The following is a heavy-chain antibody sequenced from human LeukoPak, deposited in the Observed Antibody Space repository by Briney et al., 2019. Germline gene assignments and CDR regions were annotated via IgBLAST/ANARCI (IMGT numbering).Heavy chain of an antibody. D-gene: IGHD3-3*01. CDR1: GYSFTSYW. V-gene: IGHV5-51*01. CDR2: IYPGDSDT. CDR3: ARPKFPYYDFWSGPDY. J-gene: IGHJ4*02. Sequence: GESLKISCKGSGYSFTSYWIGWVRQMPGKGLEWMGIIYPGDSDTRYSPSFQGQVTISADKSISTAYLQWSSLKASDTAMYYCARPKFPYYDFWSGPDYWGQGTLVTVSS.